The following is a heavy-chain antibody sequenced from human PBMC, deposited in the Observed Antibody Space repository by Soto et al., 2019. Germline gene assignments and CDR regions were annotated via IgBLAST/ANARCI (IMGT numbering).Heavy chain of an antibody. J-gene: IGHJ4*01. D-gene: IGHD3-9*01. CDR2: IYYSGST. V-gene: IGHV4-39*01. CDR3: AIFRAYVDWLSSSTLFDY. Sequence: PPGKGLEWIGSIYYSGSTYYNPSLKSRVTISVDTSKNQFSLKLSSVTAADTAVYNCAIFRAYVDWLSSSTLFDYW.